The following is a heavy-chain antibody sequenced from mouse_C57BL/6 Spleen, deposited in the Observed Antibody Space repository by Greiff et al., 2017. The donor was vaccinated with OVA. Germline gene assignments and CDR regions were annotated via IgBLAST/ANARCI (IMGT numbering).Heavy chain of an antibody. CDR2: IDPSDSYT. Sequence: QVQLQQPGAELVKPGASVKLSCKASGYTFTSYWMQWVKQRPGQGLEWIGKIDPSDSYTNYNQKFKGKATLTVDTSSSTAYMQLSSLTSEDSAVYYCATGLTTVVDYWGQVTTLTVSS. J-gene: IGHJ2*01. V-gene: IGHV1-50*01. D-gene: IGHD1-1*01. CDR1: GYTFTSYW. CDR3: ATGLTTVVDY.